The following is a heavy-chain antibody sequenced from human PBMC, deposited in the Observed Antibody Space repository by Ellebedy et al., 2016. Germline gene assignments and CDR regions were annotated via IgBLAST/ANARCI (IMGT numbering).Heavy chain of an antibody. J-gene: IGHJ4*02. V-gene: IGHV3-48*04. CDR3: ARSPVGATIDY. D-gene: IGHD1-26*01. CDR1: GFTFSSYS. Sequence: GGSLRLXXAAPGFTFSSYSMNWVRQAPGKGLEWVSYISSSGSTIYYADSVKGRFTISRDNAKNSLYLQMNSLRAEDTAVYYCARSPVGATIDYWGQGTLVTVSS. CDR2: ISSSGSTI.